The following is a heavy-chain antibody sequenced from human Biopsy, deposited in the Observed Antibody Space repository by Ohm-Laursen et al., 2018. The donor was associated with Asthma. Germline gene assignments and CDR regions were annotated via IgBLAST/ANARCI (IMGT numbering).Heavy chain of an antibody. CDR1: GFTFRTYA. CDR2: ISYDGRKR. V-gene: IGHV3-30*18. J-gene: IGHJ6*02. D-gene: IGHD3-10*01. CDR3: AKDVVWFRELGGMDV. Sequence: SLTLFCSASGFTFRTYAMLWVRQAPGKGLEWVALISYDGRKRHSADSVRGGFTISRENSKNTLYLQMNSLRAGDTAVYYCAKDVVWFRELGGMDVWGQGTTVTVSS.